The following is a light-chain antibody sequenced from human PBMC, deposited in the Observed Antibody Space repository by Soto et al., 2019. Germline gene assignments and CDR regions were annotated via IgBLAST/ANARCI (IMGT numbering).Light chain of an antibody. CDR1: QGIGID. V-gene: IGKV1-17*01. Sequence: DIQMTQSPSSLSASVGDRVTITCRASQGIGIDLGWYQQKPGKAPKRLIYGASSLQSGVPSRFNGSGSGTEFTLTISSLQPEDFATYYCLQHDTYPLTFGGGTKVDIK. CDR3: LQHDTYPLT. CDR2: GAS. J-gene: IGKJ4*01.